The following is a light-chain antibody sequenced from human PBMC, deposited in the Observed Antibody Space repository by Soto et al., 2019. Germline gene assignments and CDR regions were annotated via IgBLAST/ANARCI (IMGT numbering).Light chain of an antibody. CDR1: QSVSSSH. V-gene: IGKV3-20*01. Sequence: EIVLTQSPGTLSLSPGERATPSCRASQSVSSSHLAWYQHKPGQAPRLLIYAASSRATGSPDRFSGGGSGTDFTLTISSLQFEDFAVYYCQQYNNWPRTFGQGTKVDIK. J-gene: IGKJ1*01. CDR2: AAS. CDR3: QQYNNWPRT.